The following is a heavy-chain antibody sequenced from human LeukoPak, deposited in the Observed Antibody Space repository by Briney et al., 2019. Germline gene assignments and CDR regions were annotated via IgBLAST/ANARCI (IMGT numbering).Heavy chain of an antibody. V-gene: IGHV3-23*01. CDR1: GFTFSSYA. CDR2: ISGSGGST. CDR3: AKERKYYDFWSGYPLGYYMDV. D-gene: IGHD3-3*01. J-gene: IGHJ6*03. Sequence: GGSLRLSCAASGFTFSSYAMSWVRQAPGEGLEWVPAISGSGGSTYYADSVKGRFTISRDNSKNTLYLQMNSLRAEDTAVYYCAKERKYYDFWSGYPLGYYMDVWGKGTTVTVSS.